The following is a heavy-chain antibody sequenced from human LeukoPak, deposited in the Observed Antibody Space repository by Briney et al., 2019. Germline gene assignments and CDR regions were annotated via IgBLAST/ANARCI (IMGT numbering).Heavy chain of an antibody. CDR3: ARASTAMVTPGDY. V-gene: IGHV3-30-3*01. CDR1: GFTFSSYA. J-gene: IGHJ4*02. D-gene: IGHD5-18*01. CDR2: ISYDGSNK. Sequence: PGGSLRLSCAASGFTFSSYAMHWVRQAPGKGLEWVAVISYDGSNKYYADSVKGRFTISRDNSKNTLYLQMNSLRAEDTAVYYCARASTAMVTPGDYWGQGTLVTASS.